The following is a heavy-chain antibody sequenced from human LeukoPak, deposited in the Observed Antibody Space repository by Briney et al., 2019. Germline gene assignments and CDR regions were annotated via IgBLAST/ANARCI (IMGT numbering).Heavy chain of an antibody. D-gene: IGHD3/OR15-3a*01. Sequence: SQTLSLTCTVSGGSISSGDYYWSWTRQPPGKGLEWFGYIYYSGSTYYNPSLKSRVTISVDTSKNQFSLKLSSVTAADTAVYYCARGELVIKPYCYYGMDVWGKGTTVTVSS. CDR1: GGSISSGDYY. CDR2: IYYSGST. J-gene: IGHJ6*04. V-gene: IGHV4-30-4*01. CDR3: ARGELVIKPYCYYGMDV.